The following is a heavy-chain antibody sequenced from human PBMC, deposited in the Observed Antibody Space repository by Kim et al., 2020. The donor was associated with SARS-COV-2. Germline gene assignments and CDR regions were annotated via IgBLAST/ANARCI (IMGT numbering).Heavy chain of an antibody. Sequence: ASVKVSCKASGYTFTSYAMNWVRQAPGQGLEWMGWINTNTGNPTYAQGFTGRFVFSLDTSVSTAYLQISSLKAEDTAVYYCARDLNYDWVIAFDIWGQGTMVTVSS. J-gene: IGHJ3*02. D-gene: IGHD5-12*01. CDR2: INTNTGNP. V-gene: IGHV7-4-1*02. CDR3: ARDLNYDWVIAFDI. CDR1: GYTFTSYA.